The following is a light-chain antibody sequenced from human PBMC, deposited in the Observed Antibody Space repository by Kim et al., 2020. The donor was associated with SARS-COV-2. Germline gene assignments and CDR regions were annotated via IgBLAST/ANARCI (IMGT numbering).Light chain of an antibody. Sequence: SASVGDRVTITCQASKDISNYLNWYQQKPGKAPNLLIYDASKLETGVPSRFSGSGSETDFTLTIRSLQPEDIATYYCQQYDSLPTFGGGTKVNIK. CDR1: KDISNY. J-gene: IGKJ4*01. V-gene: IGKV1-33*01. CDR3: QQYDSLPT. CDR2: DAS.